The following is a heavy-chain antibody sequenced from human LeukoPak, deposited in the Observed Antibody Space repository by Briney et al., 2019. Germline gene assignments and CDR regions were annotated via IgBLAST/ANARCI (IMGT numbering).Heavy chain of an antibody. CDR3: ARDLYSSGWYVDY. J-gene: IGHJ4*02. Sequence: QPGGSLRLSCAASGFTVSSNYMSWVRQAPGKGLEWVSVIYSAGSTYYADSVKGRFTISRDNSKNTLYLQMNSLRAEDTAVYYCARDLYSSGWYVDYWGQGTLVTVSS. D-gene: IGHD6-19*01. CDR1: GFTVSSNY. CDR2: IYSAGST. V-gene: IGHV3-53*01.